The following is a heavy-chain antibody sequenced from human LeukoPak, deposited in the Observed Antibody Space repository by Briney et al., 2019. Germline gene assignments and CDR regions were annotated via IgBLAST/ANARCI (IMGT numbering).Heavy chain of an antibody. V-gene: IGHV3-30*14. CDR3: ARGPSGYHNT. D-gene: IGHD5-12*01. J-gene: IGHJ4*02. CDR1: GFTFSSYA. CDR2: IRYDGSNE. Sequence: GRSLRLSCAASGFTFSSYAMHWVRQAPGKGLEWVSFIRYDGSNEYYADSVRGRFTISRDNSKSTLYLQMNSLRAEDTAVYYCARGPSGYHNTGGQGTLVTVSS.